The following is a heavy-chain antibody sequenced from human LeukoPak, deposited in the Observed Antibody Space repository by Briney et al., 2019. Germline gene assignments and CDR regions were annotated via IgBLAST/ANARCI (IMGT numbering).Heavy chain of an antibody. V-gene: IGHV5-51*01. CDR2: IYPGDSDT. CDR3: ARWTTSSGWCDY. D-gene: IGHD6-19*01. Sequence: GASPKFSSRGFGYRSTSYWIGWVRQMPGKGLEGMGSIYPGDSDTSYSPSFQGPVTISADKSISTAYLQWSSLKASDTAMYYCARWTTSSGWCDYWGQGTLVTVSS. J-gene: IGHJ4*02. CDR1: GYRSTSYW.